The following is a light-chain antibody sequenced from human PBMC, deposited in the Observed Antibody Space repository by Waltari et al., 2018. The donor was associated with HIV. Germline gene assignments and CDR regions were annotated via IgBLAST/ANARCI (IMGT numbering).Light chain of an antibody. V-gene: IGLV2-14*01. CDR2: QVT. CDR1: SSYIGYYDY. CDR3: SSYTHDPTLRVV. Sequence: HSALTQPASVSGSLGQSLTISCTGTSSYIGYYDYVSWSQQLPGKAPQLIIYQVTNRPSGVSDRFSGSKSGDTASLTISNLRAEDEADYYCSSYTHDPTLRVVFGGGTQVTVL. J-gene: IGLJ2*01.